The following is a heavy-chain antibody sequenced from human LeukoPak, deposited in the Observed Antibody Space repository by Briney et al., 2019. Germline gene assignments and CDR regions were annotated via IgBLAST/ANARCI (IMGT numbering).Heavy chain of an antibody. J-gene: IGHJ3*02. D-gene: IGHD1-26*01. CDR2: IYSGGST. CDR1: GFTVSSNY. CDR3: AKELSGSRLGGAFDI. Sequence: GGSLRLSCAASGFTVSSNYMSWVRQAPGKGLEWVSVIYSGGSTYYADSVKGRFTISRDNSKNTLYLQMNSLRAEDTAVYYCAKELSGSRLGGAFDIWGQGTMVTVSS. V-gene: IGHV3-53*05.